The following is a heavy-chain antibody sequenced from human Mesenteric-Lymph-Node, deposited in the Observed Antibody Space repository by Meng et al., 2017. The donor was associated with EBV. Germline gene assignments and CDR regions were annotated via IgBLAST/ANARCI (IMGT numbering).Heavy chain of an antibody. CDR3: ARDPLYGDNDWFDP. CDR2: IYHSGSA. V-gene: IGHV4-4*02. D-gene: IGHD4-17*01. Sequence: VPLEESGPGLVKPSGTLTLTCAVSGVSISSSDWWIWVRQPPGKGLEGIGEIYHSGSANYNPSLKSRVTISLDKSKNQFSLKLSSVTAADTAVYYCARDPLYGDNDWFDPWGQGTLVTVSS. J-gene: IGHJ5*02. CDR1: GVSISSSDW.